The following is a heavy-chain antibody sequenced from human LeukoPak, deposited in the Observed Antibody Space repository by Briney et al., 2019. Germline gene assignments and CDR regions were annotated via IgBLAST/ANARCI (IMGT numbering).Heavy chain of an antibody. Sequence: ASVKVPCKASGYTFTSYYMHWVRQAPGQGLEWMGIINPSGGSTSYAQKFQGRVTMTRDTSTSTVYMELSSLRSEDTAVYYCARDGEMATTESRGFDPWGQGTLVTVSS. V-gene: IGHV1-46*01. CDR1: GYTFTSYY. CDR3: ARDGEMATTESRGFDP. CDR2: INPSGGST. J-gene: IGHJ5*02. D-gene: IGHD5-24*01.